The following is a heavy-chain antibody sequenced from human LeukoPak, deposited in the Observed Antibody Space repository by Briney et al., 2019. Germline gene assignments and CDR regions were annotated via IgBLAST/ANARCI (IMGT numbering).Heavy chain of an antibody. CDR1: GFTLSSYA. Sequence: GGSLRLSCAASGFTLSSYAMHWVRQAPGKGLEWVAVISYDGGNKYYADSVKGRFTISRDNSKNTLYVQVNSLGTEDTAAYYCAKGSYYDSSGSFYFDYWGQGTLVTVSS. CDR2: ISYDGGNK. V-gene: IGHV3-30-3*01. J-gene: IGHJ4*02. CDR3: AKGSYYDSSGSFYFDY. D-gene: IGHD3-22*01.